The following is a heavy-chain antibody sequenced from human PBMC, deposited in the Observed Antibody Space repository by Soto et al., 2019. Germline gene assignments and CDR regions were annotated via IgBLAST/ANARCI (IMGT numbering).Heavy chain of an antibody. Sequence: AASVKVSCKASGYTFTSYYMHLVRQAPGQGLEWMGIINPSGGSTSYAQKFQGRVTMTRDTSTSTVYMELSSLRSEDTAVYYCARDQQNVEMATNPYYYYGMDVWGQGTTVTVSS. J-gene: IGHJ6*02. V-gene: IGHV1-46*01. D-gene: IGHD5-12*01. CDR2: INPSGGST. CDR3: ARDQQNVEMATNPYYYYGMDV. CDR1: GYTFTSYY.